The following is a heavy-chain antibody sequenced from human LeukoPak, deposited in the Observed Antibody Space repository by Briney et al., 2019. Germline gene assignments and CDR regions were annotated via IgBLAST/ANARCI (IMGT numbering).Heavy chain of an antibody. CDR1: GGSISSYY. V-gene: IGHV4-59*01. CDR2: IYYSGST. CDR3: ARDAAADAFDI. D-gene: IGHD6-13*01. Sequence: SETLSLTCTVSGGSISSYYWSRIRQPPGKGLEWSGYIYYSGSTNYNPSLQSRVTISVDTSKNQFSLKLSSVTAADTAVYYCARDAAADAFDIWGQGTMVTVSS. J-gene: IGHJ3*02.